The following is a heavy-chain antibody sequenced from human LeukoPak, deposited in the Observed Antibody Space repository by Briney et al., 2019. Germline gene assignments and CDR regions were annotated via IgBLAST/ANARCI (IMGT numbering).Heavy chain of an antibody. CDR3: AKYGKLMRYGMDV. CDR1: GFTFSSYA. J-gene: IGHJ6*02. Sequence: GGSLRRSCAASGFTFSSYAMSWVRQAPGKGLEWVSAISGSGGSTYYADSVKGRFTISRDNSKNTLYLQMNSLRAEDTAVYYCAKYGKLMRYGMDVWGQGTTVTVSS. V-gene: IGHV3-23*01. D-gene: IGHD4-17*01. CDR2: ISGSGGST.